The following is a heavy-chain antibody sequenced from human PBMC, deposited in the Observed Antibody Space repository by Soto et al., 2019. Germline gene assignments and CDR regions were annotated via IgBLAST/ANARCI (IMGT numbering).Heavy chain of an antibody. D-gene: IGHD3-10*01. J-gene: IGHJ3*02. Sequence: QVQLVESGGGVVQPGRSLRLSCAASGFTFSSYGMQGVRQAPGKGLEWVAVISYDGSNKYYADSVKGRFTISRDNSKNTLYLQMNSLRAEDTAVYYCAKLWFGELYLDAFDIWGQGTMVTVSS. CDR3: AKLWFGELYLDAFDI. CDR2: ISYDGSNK. V-gene: IGHV3-30*18. CDR1: GFTFSSYG.